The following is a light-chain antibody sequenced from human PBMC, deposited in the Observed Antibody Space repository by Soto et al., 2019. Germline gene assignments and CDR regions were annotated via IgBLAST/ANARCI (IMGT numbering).Light chain of an antibody. V-gene: IGKV3-15*01. Sequence: ETVLNRSPDTKSVYPGESSMISCRASQSVRSNLAWYKQQPRQAPRLLIYGASTRATGIPARFICSGSGTEFILTSSSLQSEYSVVYYWRQYYDGARFGQGTKVDIK. CDR3: RQYYDGAR. CDR2: GAS. J-gene: IGKJ1*01. CDR1: QSVRSN.